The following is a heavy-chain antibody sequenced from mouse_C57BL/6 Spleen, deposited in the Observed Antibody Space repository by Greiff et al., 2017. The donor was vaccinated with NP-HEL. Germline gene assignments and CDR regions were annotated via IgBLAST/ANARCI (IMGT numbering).Heavy chain of an antibody. V-gene: IGHV1-18*01. CDR3: AREDGYYVRYFDV. J-gene: IGHJ1*03. Sequence: EVQLQQSGPELVKPGASVKIPCKASGYTFTDYNMDWVKQSHGKSLEWIGDINPNNGGTIYNQKFKGKATLTVDKSSSTAYMELRSLTSEDTAVYYCAREDGYYVRYFDVWGTGTTVTVSS. D-gene: IGHD2-3*01. CDR1: GYTFTDYN. CDR2: INPNNGGT.